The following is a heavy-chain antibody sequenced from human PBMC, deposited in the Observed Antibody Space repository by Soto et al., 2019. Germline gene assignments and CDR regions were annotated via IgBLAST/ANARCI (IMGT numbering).Heavy chain of an antibody. CDR1: GGSISRSVYY. CDR2: IHNSGTT. V-gene: IGHV4-31*11. J-gene: IGHJ2*01. CDR3: ARDPIVRGVVGWYFDL. D-gene: IGHD3-10*01. Sequence: QVQLQESGPGLVKPSQTLSLTCAVSGGSISRSVYYCNWIRQHPGKGLEWIGYIHNSGTTYYNPSLKSRLSFSVDTSKTQFSLKLTSVTTADTAVYYCARDPIVRGVVGWYFDLWGRGTLVTVSS.